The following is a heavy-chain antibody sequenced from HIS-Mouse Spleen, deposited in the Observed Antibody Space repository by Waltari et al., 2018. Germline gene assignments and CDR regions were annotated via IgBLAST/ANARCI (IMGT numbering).Heavy chain of an antibody. D-gene: IGHD5-18*01. Sequence: EVQLVESGGGLVKPGGSLRLSCAASGFTFSSYSMNWVRQAPGKGLEWVSSISSRSSYIYYADSVKGRFTISRDNAKNSLYLQMNSLRAEDTAVYYCASNLGSDSYGRGDYWGQGTLVTVSS. CDR3: ASNLGSDSYGRGDY. CDR1: GFTFSSYS. J-gene: IGHJ4*02. V-gene: IGHV3-21*01. CDR2: ISSRSSYI.